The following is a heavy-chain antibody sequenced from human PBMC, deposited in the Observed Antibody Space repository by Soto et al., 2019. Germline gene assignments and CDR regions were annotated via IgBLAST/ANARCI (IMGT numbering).Heavy chain of an antibody. CDR3: ARQSIFADDAFAL. Sequence: QVQLVQSGAEVKKPGSSVKVSCKASGGTFSSYTISWVRQAPGQGLEWMGRIIPILGIANYAQKFQGRVTITADKSPSPAYMGLSSLVSEDAAVYYRARQSIFADDAFALWGQGTMVAVSS. CDR1: GGTFSSYT. J-gene: IGHJ3*01. CDR2: IIPILGIA. V-gene: IGHV1-69*02. D-gene: IGHD3-3*01.